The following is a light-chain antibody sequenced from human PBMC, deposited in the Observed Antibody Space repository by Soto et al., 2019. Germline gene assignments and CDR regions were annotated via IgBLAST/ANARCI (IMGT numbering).Light chain of an antibody. Sequence: AIQMTQSPSSLSASVGDRVTITCRASQGIRNDLGGYQQKPGKAPKLLIYAASSLQSGAPPRFSGSGSGTDFTLTISSLQTDDLATYYCLQDYNYPLTFGGGTKVESK. J-gene: IGKJ4*01. CDR3: LQDYNYPLT. CDR2: AAS. V-gene: IGKV1-6*01. CDR1: QGIRND.